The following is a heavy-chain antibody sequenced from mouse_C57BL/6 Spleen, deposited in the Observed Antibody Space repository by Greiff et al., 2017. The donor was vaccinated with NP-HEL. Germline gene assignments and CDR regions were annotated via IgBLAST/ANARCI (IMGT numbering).Heavy chain of an antibody. V-gene: IGHV5-9*01. Sequence: EVKLVESGGGLVKPGGSLKLSCAASGFTFSSYTMSWVRQTPEKRLEWVATISGGGGNTYYPDSVKGRFTISRDNAKNTLYLQMSSLRSDDTALYYCARHNYSNYEAMDYWGQGTSVTVSS. J-gene: IGHJ4*01. CDR3: ARHNYSNYEAMDY. D-gene: IGHD2-5*01. CDR2: ISGGGGNT. CDR1: GFTFSSYT.